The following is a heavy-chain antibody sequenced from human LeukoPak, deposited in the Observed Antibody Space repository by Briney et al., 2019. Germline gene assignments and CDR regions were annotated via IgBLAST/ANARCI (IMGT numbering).Heavy chain of an antibody. J-gene: IGHJ4*02. V-gene: IGHV1-2*02. CDR1: GYTFTSYA. CDR2: INPNSGGT. D-gene: IGHD3-3*01. CDR3: ARGAMEWLSIDY. Sequence: ASVKVSCKASGYTFTSYAMHWVRQAPGQGLEWMGWINPNSGGTNYAQKFQGRVTMTRDTSISTAYMELSRLRSDDTAVYYCARGAMEWLSIDYWGQGTLVTVSS.